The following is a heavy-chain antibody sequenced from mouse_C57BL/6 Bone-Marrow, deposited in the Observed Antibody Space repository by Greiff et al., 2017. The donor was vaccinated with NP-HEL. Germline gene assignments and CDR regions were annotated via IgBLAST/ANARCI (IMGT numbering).Heavy chain of an antibody. CDR1: GYTFTGYW. CDR3: AREGYYGFSYWYFDV. D-gene: IGHD1-1*01. Sequence: VNVVESGAELMKPGASVKLSCKATGYTFTGYWIEWVKQRPGHGLEWIGEILPGSGSTNYNEKFEGKATFTADTSSNTAYMQLSSLTTEDSAIYYCAREGYYGFSYWYFDVWGTGTTVTVSS. CDR2: ILPGSGST. J-gene: IGHJ1*03. V-gene: IGHV1-9*01.